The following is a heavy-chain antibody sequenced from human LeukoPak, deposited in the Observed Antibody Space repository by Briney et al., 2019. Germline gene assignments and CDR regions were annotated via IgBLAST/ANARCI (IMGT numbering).Heavy chain of an antibody. J-gene: IGHJ6*03. CDR1: GYTFTSYI. CDR2: INAYNGNK. CDR3: ARDRHIAAAVYYYYMDV. Sequence: ASVRVSCKASGYTFTSYIISWVRQAPGQGLEWMGWINAYNGNKDYAQRVQGRVTMTTDTSTSTAYMELRRLRSDDTAVYYCARDRHIAAAVYYYYMDVWGKGTPVTVSS. D-gene: IGHD6-13*01. V-gene: IGHV1-18*01.